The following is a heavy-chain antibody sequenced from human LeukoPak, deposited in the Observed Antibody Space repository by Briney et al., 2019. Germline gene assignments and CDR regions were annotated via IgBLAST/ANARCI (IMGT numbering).Heavy chain of an antibody. V-gene: IGHV3-23*01. CDR1: GFTFRNYW. J-gene: IGHJ3*02. CDR3: TKDRRNLDTFDM. CDR2: ISGTGDGT. Sequence: GGSLRLSCAASGFTFRNYWMGWVRQAPGKGLEWVSGISGTGDGTYFADSVKGRFTISRDNSKNTVYLQMNSLRAEDTALYYCTKDRRNLDTFDMWGQGTMVTVSS.